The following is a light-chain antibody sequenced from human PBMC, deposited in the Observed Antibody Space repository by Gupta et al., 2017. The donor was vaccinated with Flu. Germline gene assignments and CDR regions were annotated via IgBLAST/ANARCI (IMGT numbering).Light chain of an antibody. J-gene: IGKJ1*01. CDR3: QQHDSDPWT. Sequence: IELTQSPSSLSASVGDRVTITCRANQGIRNELGWYQQKPGKAPKRLIYAASSLPSGVPARFSGSGSGTDFTLTISSLQPEDVATYYCQQHDSDPWTFGQGTKVEIK. V-gene: IGKV1-17*01. CDR2: AAS. CDR1: QGIRNE.